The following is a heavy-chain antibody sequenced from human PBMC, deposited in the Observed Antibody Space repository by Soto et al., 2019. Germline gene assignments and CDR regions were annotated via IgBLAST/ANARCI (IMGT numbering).Heavy chain of an antibody. J-gene: IGHJ4*02. CDR1: GFTFSSYG. CDR2: ISYDGSNK. D-gene: IGHD2-8*01. CDR3: AKEGLGYCTNGVCYCDY. V-gene: IGHV3-30*18. Sequence: PGGSLRLSCAASGFTFSSYGMHWVRQAPGKGLEWVAVISYDGSNKYYADSVKGRFTISRDNSKNTLYLQMNSLRAEDTAVYYCAKEGLGYCTNGVCYCDYWGQGTLVTVSS.